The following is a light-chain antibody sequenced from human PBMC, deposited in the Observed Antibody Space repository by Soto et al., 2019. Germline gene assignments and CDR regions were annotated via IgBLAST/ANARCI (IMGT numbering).Light chain of an antibody. CDR2: DTN. CDR1: SSNIGDNY. CDR3: GTWDSSLSAMV. Sequence: QSVLTQPPSVSAAPGQKVAISCSGTSSNIGDNYISWYQALPGTVPKLLIYDTNKRPSGTPDRFSGSKSGTSATLDITGLQTGDEADYYCGTWDSSLSAMVFGGGTKLTVL. J-gene: IGLJ2*01. V-gene: IGLV1-51*01.